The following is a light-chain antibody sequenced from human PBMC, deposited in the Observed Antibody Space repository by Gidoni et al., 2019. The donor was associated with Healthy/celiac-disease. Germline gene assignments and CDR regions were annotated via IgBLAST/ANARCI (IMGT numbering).Light chain of an antibody. CDR2: WAS. J-gene: IGKJ3*01. CDR1: QSVLYSSNNKNY. V-gene: IGKV4-1*01. CDR3: QQYDSTPPT. Sequence: DIVMTHSPDSLAVSLGERATINCKSSQSVLYSSNNKNYLAWYQQKPGQPPKLLIYWASTRESGVPDRFSGSGSGTDFTLTISSLQAEDVAVYYCQQYDSTPPTFGPGTKVDIK.